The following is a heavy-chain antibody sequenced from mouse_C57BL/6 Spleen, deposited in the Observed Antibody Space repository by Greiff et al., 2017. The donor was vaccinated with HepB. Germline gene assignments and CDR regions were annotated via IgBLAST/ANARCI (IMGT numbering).Heavy chain of an antibody. CDR3: ARGACDGYYLAY. Sequence: QVQLQQSGPELVKPGASVKISCTASGYAFSSSWMNWVKQRPGKGLEWIGRIYPGDGDTNYNGKFKGKATMTADKSSSTAYMQLSSLTSEDSAVYFCARGACDGYYLAYWGQGTLVTVSA. CDR2: IYPGDGDT. D-gene: IGHD2-3*01. J-gene: IGHJ3*01. CDR1: GYAFSSSW. V-gene: IGHV1-82*01.